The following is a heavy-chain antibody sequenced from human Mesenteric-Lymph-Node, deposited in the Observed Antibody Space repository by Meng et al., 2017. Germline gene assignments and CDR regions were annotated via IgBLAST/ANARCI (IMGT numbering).Heavy chain of an antibody. V-gene: IGHV4-59*11. CDR2: ISYSGSP. CDR3: ARDTYYSGSGTYYTDTFDM. Sequence: ESLKISCTVSVGSMSNHYWSWIRQPPGKGLEWIGHISYSGSPNYNPSLNSRVTISVDTSKNQFSLKLSSVTAADTAVYYCARDTYYSGSGTYYTDTFDMWGQGTMVTVSS. CDR1: VGSMSNHY. D-gene: IGHD3-10*01. J-gene: IGHJ3*02.